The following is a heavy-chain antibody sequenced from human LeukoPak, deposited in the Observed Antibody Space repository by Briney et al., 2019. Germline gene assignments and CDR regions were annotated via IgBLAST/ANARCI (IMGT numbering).Heavy chain of an antibody. D-gene: IGHD1-26*01. V-gene: IGHV3-30*18. Sequence: GRSLRLSSTASGFTFSSYGIHWVRQAPGEGLEWVAVISYDGSSKYYADSVKGRFTISRDNSKNTLHLQMNSLRAEDTAVYYCAKDGGSYLNWIDPWGQGTLVTVSS. CDR3: AKDGGSYLNWIDP. J-gene: IGHJ5*02. CDR2: ISYDGSSK. CDR1: GFTFSSYG.